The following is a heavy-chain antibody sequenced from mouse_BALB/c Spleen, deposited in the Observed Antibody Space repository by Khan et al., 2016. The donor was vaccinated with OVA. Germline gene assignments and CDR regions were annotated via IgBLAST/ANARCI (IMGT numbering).Heavy chain of an antibody. J-gene: IGHJ2*01. CDR2: ISHSGST. CDR3: ARTGRIEY. Sequence: EKGPGLVKPSQSLSLTCTVTGYSITSGYGWNWIRQFPGNKLEWMGYISHSGSTNYNPSFKSRFSITRDTSKNQFFLQLNSVTTEDTATYYRARTGRIEYWGQGTALTVSS. D-gene: IGHD1-1*01. V-gene: IGHV3-2*02. CDR1: GYSITSGYG.